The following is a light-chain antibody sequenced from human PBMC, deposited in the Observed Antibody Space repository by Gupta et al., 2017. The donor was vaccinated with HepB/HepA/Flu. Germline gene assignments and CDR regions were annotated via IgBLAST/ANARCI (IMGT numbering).Light chain of an antibody. Sequence: EIVMTQSPATLSVSPGERATLSCRASQSVSSNLAWYQQKPGQAPRLVIYGASTRATGIPARFSGSGSGTEFTLTISSRQSEDFAVYYCQQDNDWPPITFGQGTKVEIK. CDR3: QQDNDWPPIT. V-gene: IGKV3-15*01. J-gene: IGKJ1*01. CDR2: GAS. CDR1: QSVSSN.